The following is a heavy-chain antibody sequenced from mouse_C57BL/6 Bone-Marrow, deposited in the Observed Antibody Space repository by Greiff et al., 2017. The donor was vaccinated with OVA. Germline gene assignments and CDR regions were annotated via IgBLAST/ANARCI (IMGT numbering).Heavy chain of an antibody. Sequence: QVHVKQPGTELVKPGASVKLSCKASGYTFTSYWMHWVKQRPGQGLEWIGNINPSNGGTNYNEKFKSKATLTVDKSSSTAYMQLSSLTSEDSAVYYCAREGLYYYAMDYWGQGTSVTVSS. CDR2: INPSNGGT. V-gene: IGHV1-53*01. D-gene: IGHD2-3*01. CDR1: GYTFTSYW. CDR3: AREGLYYYAMDY. J-gene: IGHJ4*01.